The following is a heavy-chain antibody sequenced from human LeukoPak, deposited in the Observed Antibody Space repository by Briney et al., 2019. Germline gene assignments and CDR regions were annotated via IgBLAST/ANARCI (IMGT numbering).Heavy chain of an antibody. D-gene: IGHD6-13*01. CDR3: ARGSSSWYLIDP. J-gene: IGHJ5*02. CDR2: IKQDGSEK. Sequence: GGSLRLSCAASGFTFSNYWMSWVRQAPGKGLEWVANIKQDGSEKYYVGSVKGRFTISRDNAKNSLYLQMNSLRAGDTAVYYCARGSSSWYLIDPWGQGTLVTVSS. V-gene: IGHV3-7*02. CDR1: GFTFSNYW.